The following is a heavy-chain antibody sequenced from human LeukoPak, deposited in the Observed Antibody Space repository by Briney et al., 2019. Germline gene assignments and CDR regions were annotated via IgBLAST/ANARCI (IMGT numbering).Heavy chain of an antibody. CDR3: ARGLGYCSGGSCPPSSWFDP. V-gene: IGHV1-69*01. CDR1: GGTFSSYA. CDR2: IIPIFGTA. Sequence: ASVKVSCKASGGTFSSYAISWVRQAPGQGLEWMGGIIPIFGTANYAQKFQGRVTITADESTSTAYMELSSLRSEDTAVYYCARGLGYCSGGSCPPSSWFDPWGQGTLVTVSS. D-gene: IGHD2-15*01. J-gene: IGHJ5*02.